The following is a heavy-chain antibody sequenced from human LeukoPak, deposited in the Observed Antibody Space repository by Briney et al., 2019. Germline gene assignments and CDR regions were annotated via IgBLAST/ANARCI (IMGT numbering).Heavy chain of an antibody. J-gene: IGHJ5*02. CDR3: ARVWDQNWFDP. D-gene: IGHD1-26*01. Sequence: GASVKVSCKASGYTLTSYDINWVRQATGQGLEWMGWMNPNSGRTGYAQNFQGRITITRNTSISTAYMELSSLRSEDTAVYYCARVWDQNWFDPWGQGTLVTVSS. CDR1: GYTLTSYD. CDR2: MNPNSGRT. V-gene: IGHV1-8*01.